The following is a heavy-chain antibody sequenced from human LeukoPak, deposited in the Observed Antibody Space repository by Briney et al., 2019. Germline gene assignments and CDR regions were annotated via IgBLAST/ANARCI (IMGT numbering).Heavy chain of an antibody. CDR3: ARESGPITIFGVATTDAFDI. D-gene: IGHD3-3*01. J-gene: IGHJ3*02. CDR1: GGSISSYY. Sequence: SETLSLTCTVSGGSISSYYWSWIRKPAGKGLEWIGYIYYSGSTNYNPSLKSRVTISVDTSKNQFSLKLSSVTAADTAVYYCARESGPITIFGVATTDAFDIWGQGTMVTVSS. V-gene: IGHV4-59*01. CDR2: IYYSGST.